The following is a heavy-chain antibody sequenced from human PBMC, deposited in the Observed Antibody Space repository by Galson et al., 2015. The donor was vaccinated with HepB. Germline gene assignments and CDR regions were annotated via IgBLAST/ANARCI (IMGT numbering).Heavy chain of an antibody. CDR2: ISSNGGST. CDR3: VKDRLGGSGSYAFDI. J-gene: IGHJ3*02. V-gene: IGHV3-64D*06. CDR1: GFTFSSYA. D-gene: IGHD3-10*01. Sequence: SLRLSCAASGFTFSSYAMHWVRQAPGKGLEYVSAISSNGGSTYYADSVKGRFTISRDNSKNTLYLQMSSLRAEDTAVYYCVKDRLGGSGSYAFDIWGQGTMVTVSS.